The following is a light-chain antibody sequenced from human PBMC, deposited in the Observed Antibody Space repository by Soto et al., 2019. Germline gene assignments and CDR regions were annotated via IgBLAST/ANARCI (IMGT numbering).Light chain of an antibody. J-gene: IGKJ1*01. V-gene: IGKV1-5*03. Sequence: DIQMTQSPSTLSASVGDRVTISCRASQSVSNWLAWYQQKPGKAPKLLIYKASSLQSGVPSRFSGSGAGTEFTITISSLQPDDFATYYCQQYNYYWTFGQGTKVEIK. CDR1: QSVSNW. CDR2: KAS. CDR3: QQYNYYWT.